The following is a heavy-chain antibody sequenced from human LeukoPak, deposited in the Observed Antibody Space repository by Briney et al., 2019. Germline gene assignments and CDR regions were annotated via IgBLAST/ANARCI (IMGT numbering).Heavy chain of an antibody. J-gene: IGHJ4*02. CDR2: VSGSGGST. CDR3: AKDQAYDFWSGYETFDY. CDR1: GFTFRTYN. V-gene: IGHV3-23*01. Sequence: GGSLRLSCAASGFTFRTYNMNWVRQAPGKGLEWVSAVSGSGGSTYYADSVKGRFTISRDNSKNTLYLQMNSLRAEDTAVYYCAKDQAYDFWSGYETFDYWGQGTLVTVSS. D-gene: IGHD3-3*01.